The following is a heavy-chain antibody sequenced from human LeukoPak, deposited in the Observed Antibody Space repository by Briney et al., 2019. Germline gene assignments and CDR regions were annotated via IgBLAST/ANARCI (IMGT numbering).Heavy chain of an antibody. V-gene: IGHV4-59*12. J-gene: IGHJ5*02. Sequence: SETLSLTCTVSGGSISSYYWGWIRQPPGKGLEWIGYIYYSGSTNYNPSLNSRVTISVDRSKNQFSLKLTSVTAADTAMYYCARDSRVGGFDPWGQGTLVTVSS. CDR1: GGSISSYY. CDR3: ARDSRVGGFDP. D-gene: IGHD1-26*01. CDR2: IYYSGST.